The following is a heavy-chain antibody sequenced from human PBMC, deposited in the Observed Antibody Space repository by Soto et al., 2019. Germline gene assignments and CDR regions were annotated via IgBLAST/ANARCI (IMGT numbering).Heavy chain of an antibody. V-gene: IGHV1-18*01. CDR3: ARDGYGDYGY. CDR2: ISTYNGNT. Sequence: QVQLVQSGAEVKKPGTSVKVSCKASGYTFTSNGISWVRQAPGQGLEWMGWISTYNGNTNYAQKLQGRVTMTRDTYTSIAYREQRDLRSDDTAVYYCARDGYGDYGYWGQGSLVTVSS. CDR1: GYTFTSNG. J-gene: IGHJ4*02. D-gene: IGHD4-17*01.